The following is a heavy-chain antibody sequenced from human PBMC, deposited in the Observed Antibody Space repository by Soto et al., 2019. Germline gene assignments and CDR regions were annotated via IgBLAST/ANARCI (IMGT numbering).Heavy chain of an antibody. CDR1: GGSISSYY. V-gene: IGHV4-4*07. J-gene: IGHJ5*02. D-gene: IGHD4-4*01. CDR2: IYTSGST. CDR3: ARDKTTVTNSWFDP. Sequence: QVQLQESGPGLVKPSETLSLTCTVSGGSISSYYWSWIRQPAGKGLEWIGRIYTSGSTNYNPSLKSRVTMSVATSKNQFSLKLSSVTAADTAVYYCARDKTTVTNSWFDPWGQGTLVTVSS.